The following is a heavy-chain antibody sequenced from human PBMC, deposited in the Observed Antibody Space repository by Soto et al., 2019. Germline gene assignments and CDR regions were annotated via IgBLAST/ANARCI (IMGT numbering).Heavy chain of an antibody. CDR3: AKEYSSTTRGAFDV. CDR1: GFAFSSYA. Sequence: EVQLLESGGGLLQPGGSLRLSCGASGFAFSSYAVNWVRQAPGKGLGWVSGITGGGGNTFYADSVKGRFTISRDNSKSTVYLQMSSLRVEDTALYYCAKEYSSTTRGAFDVWGQGTMVTVSS. V-gene: IGHV3-23*01. D-gene: IGHD6-13*01. J-gene: IGHJ3*01. CDR2: ITGGGGNT.